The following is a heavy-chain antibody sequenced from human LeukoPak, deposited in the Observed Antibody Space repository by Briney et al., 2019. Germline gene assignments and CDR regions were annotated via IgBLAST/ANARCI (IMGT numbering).Heavy chain of an antibody. CDR2: IYHSGST. D-gene: IGHD1-26*01. V-gene: IGHV4-39*07. J-gene: IGHJ5*02. Sequence: ASETLSLTCSVSGGSISSSSYYWGWIRQPPGKGLEWIGSIYHSGSTYYNPSLKSRVTISVDTSKNQFSLKLSSVTAADTAVYYCAREGAGGSWFDPWGQGTLVTVSS. CDR1: GGSISSSSYY. CDR3: AREGAGGSWFDP.